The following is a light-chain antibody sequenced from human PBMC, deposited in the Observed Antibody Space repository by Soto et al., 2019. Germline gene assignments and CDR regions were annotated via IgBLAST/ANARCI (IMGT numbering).Light chain of an antibody. Sequence: EIVMTQSPATLSVSPGERATLSCGASQNVSNNLAWYQQKPGQAPRLLISDASTRATGFPARFSGSGSGTEFTLTISSLQSEDFAVYYCQQYNNWPYTFGQGTKLEIK. CDR1: QNVSNN. J-gene: IGKJ2*01. CDR2: DAS. V-gene: IGKV3-15*01. CDR3: QQYNNWPYT.